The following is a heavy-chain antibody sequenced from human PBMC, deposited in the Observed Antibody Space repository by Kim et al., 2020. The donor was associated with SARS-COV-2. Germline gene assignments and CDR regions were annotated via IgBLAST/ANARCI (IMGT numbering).Heavy chain of an antibody. D-gene: IGHD2-15*01. CDR3: VRDAGDCSSGNFYTRLDY. Sequence: GGSLRLSCAASGLTFSSYFMSWVRQAPGKGLEWVANIKEDGSEKNYEDSVKGRFTISRDNAKNSLYLQMNSLRAEDTAVYYCVRDAGDCSSGNFYTRLDYWGQGTLVTVSS. CDR1: GLTFSSYF. CDR2: IKEDGSEK. V-gene: IGHV3-7*01. J-gene: IGHJ4*02.